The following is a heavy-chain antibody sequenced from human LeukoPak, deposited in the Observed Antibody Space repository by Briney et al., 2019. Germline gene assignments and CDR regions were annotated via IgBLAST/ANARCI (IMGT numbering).Heavy chain of an antibody. Sequence: GGSLRLSCAAPGLTFSSYAMHWVRQAPGKGLEWVAVISYDGSNKYYADSVKGRFTISRDNSKNTLYLQMISLRAEDTAVYYCAKDHGPFGGSSADYWGQGTLVTVSS. J-gene: IGHJ4*02. CDR3: AKDHGPFGGSSADY. CDR1: GLTFSSYA. D-gene: IGHD6-19*01. CDR2: ISYDGSNK. V-gene: IGHV3-30*04.